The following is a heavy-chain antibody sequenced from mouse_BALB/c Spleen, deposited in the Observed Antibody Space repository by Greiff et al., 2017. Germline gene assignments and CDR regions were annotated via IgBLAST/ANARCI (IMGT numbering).Heavy chain of an antibody. CDR2: ISSGSSTI. D-gene: IGHD2-4*01. J-gene: IGHJ4*01. V-gene: IGHV5-17*02. CDR1: GFTFSSFG. CDR3: ARQTMIKGYAMDY. Sequence: DVKLVESGGGLVQPGGSRTLSCAASGFTFSSFGMHWVRQAPEKGLEWVAYISSGSSTIYYADTVKGRFTISRDNPKNTLFLQMTSLRSEDTAMYYCARQTMIKGYAMDYWGQGTSVTVSS.